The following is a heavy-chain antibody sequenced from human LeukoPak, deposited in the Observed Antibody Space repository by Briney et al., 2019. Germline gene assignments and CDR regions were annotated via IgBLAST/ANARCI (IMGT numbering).Heavy chain of an antibody. CDR3: AKERGHSKPFDY. V-gene: IGHV3-23*01. Sequence: GGSLRLSCEVSGFIFSYYGMNWVRQAPGKGLEWVSAISDSGDATYYADSVKGRFTISRDNSKSTLYLQMNNLRAEDTALYYCAKERGHSKPFDYWGQGTLVSVSS. J-gene: IGHJ4*02. D-gene: IGHD4-23*01. CDR1: GFIFSYYG. CDR2: ISDSGDAT.